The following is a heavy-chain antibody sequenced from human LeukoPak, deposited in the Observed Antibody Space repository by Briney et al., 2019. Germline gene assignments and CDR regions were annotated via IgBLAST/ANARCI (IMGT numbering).Heavy chain of an antibody. D-gene: IGHD6-19*01. J-gene: IGHJ4*02. V-gene: IGHV3-48*03. Sequence: PGGSLRLSCAASGFTFSSYEMNWVRQAPGKGLEWASYISSSGSTIYYADSVKGRFTISRDNAKNSLYLQMNSLRAEDTAVYYCARDSIFFSSGWHVGPDWGQGTLVTVSS. CDR3: ARDSIFFSSGWHVGPD. CDR1: GFTFSSYE. CDR2: ISSSGSTI.